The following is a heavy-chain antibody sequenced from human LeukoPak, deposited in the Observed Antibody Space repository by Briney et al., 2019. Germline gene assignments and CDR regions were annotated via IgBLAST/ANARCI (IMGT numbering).Heavy chain of an antibody. V-gene: IGHV1-69*13. CDR2: IIPIFGTA. J-gene: IGHJ4*02. D-gene: IGHD2-15*01. CDR3: ARMQYCSGGSCPDY. CDR1: GGTFSSYA. Sequence: SVKLSCKASGGTFSSYAISWVRQAPGQGLEWMGGIIPIFGTANYAQKFQGRVTITGDESTSTAYMELSSLRSEDTAVYYCARMQYCSGGSCPDYWGQGTLVTVSS.